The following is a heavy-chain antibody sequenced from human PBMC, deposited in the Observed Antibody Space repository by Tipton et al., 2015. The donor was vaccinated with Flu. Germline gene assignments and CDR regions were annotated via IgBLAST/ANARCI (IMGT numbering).Heavy chain of an antibody. CDR2: IYTSGST. V-gene: IGHV4-4*07. J-gene: IGHJ3*02. Sequence: TLSLTCTVSGDSISSYYWSWIRQPAGKGLEWLGRIYTSGSTNYNPSLKSRVTMSGDTSKNQFSLKLSSVTAADTAVYYCARGPCSGGNCYVKGAFDIWGQRTMVTVSS. D-gene: IGHD2-15*01. CDR3: ARGPCSGGNCYVKGAFDI. CDR1: GDSISSYY.